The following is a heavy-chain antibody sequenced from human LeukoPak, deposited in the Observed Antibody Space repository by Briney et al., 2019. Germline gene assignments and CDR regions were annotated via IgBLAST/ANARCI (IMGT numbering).Heavy chain of an antibody. J-gene: IGHJ4*02. CDR2: IRYDGSNK. V-gene: IGHV3-30*02. D-gene: IGHD1/OR15-1a*01. CDR1: GFTFSSYG. Sequence: PGGSLRLSCAASGFTFSSYGMHWVRQAPGKGLEWVAFIRYDGSNKYYADSVKGRFTISRDNSKNTLYLQMNSMGADDTAVYYCARRTALEQYFDYWGQGTLVTVSS. CDR3: ARRTALEQYFDY.